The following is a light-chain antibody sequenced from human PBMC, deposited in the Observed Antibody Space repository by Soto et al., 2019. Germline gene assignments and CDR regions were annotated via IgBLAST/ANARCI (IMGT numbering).Light chain of an antibody. V-gene: IGKV3-15*01. CDR3: QQYNNWPPLT. CDR1: QSVSSN. Sequence: DIVITQSPATLSVSPGERATLSCRASQSVSSNLAWYQQKPGQAPRLLIYGASTRATGIPARFSGSGSGTEFTLTISSLQSEDFAVYYCQQYNNWPPLTFGPGTKVAIK. J-gene: IGKJ3*01. CDR2: GAS.